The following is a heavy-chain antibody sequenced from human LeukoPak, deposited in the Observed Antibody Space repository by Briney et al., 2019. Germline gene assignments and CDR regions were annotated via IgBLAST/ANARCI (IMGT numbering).Heavy chain of an antibody. V-gene: IGHV1-24*01. CDR3: ATARYSGYAYFDY. J-gene: IGHJ4*02. D-gene: IGHD5-12*01. CDR2: FDPEDGET. Sequence: ASVKVSCKVSGYTVTDLSIHWVRQAPGEGLEWMGGFDPEDGETIYAQKLQGRVTMTEDASTDTAYMELSSLRSGDTAVYYCATARYSGYAYFDYWGQGILVTVSS. CDR1: GYTVTDLS.